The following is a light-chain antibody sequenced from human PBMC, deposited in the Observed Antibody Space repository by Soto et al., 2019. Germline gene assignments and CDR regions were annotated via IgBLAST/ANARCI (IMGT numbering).Light chain of an antibody. CDR2: GAS. CDR3: QQYNKWPLT. CDR1: ESVSNN. J-gene: IGKJ4*01. Sequence: EIVLTQSPATLSVSQGERATLSCRASESVSNNLAWYQQKPGQAPRLLIFGASARATGIPARFSGSWSGTEFTLTISSLQSEDFAVYYCQQYNKWPLTFGGGTKVEIK. V-gene: IGKV3-15*01.